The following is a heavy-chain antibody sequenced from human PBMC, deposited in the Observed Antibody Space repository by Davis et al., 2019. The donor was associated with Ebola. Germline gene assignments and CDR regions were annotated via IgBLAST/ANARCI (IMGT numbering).Heavy chain of an antibody. V-gene: IGHV4-39*01. D-gene: IGHD2-21*02. CDR1: GGSISSGGYY. Sequence: SETLSLTCTVSGGSISSGGYYWGWIRQPPGKGLEWIGSIYYSGSTYYNPSLKSRVTISVDTSKNQFSLKLSSVTAADTAVYFCARVPKCGGDCYLVGWYLDLWGRGTLVTVSS. J-gene: IGHJ2*01. CDR2: IYYSGST. CDR3: ARVPKCGGDCYLVGWYLDL.